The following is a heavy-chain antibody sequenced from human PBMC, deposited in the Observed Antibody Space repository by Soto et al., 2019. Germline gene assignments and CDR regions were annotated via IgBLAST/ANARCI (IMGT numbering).Heavy chain of an antibody. CDR3: AREDIVVVPAAIRLSYYYGMDV. Sequence: GGSLRLSCAASGFTFSSYAMHWVRQAPGKGLEWVAVISYDGSNKYYADSVKGRFTISRDNSKNTLYLQMNSLRAEDTAVYYCAREDIVVVPAAIRLSYYYGMDVWGQGTTVTVSS. D-gene: IGHD2-2*01. V-gene: IGHV3-30-3*01. CDR1: GFTFSSYA. J-gene: IGHJ6*02. CDR2: ISYDGSNK.